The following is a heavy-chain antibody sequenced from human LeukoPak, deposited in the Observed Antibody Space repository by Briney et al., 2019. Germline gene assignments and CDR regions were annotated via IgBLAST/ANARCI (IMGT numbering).Heavy chain of an antibody. V-gene: IGHV4-59*01. J-gene: IGHJ4*02. D-gene: IGHD6-13*01. CDR1: GGSFSGYY. Sequence: SETLSLTCAVYGGSFSGYYWSWIRQPPGKGLEWIGYIYYSGSTNYNPSLKSRVTISVDTSKNQFSLKLSSVTAADTAVYYCASVAAAGTLFDYWGQGTLVTVSS. CDR3: ASVAAAGTLFDY. CDR2: IYYSGST.